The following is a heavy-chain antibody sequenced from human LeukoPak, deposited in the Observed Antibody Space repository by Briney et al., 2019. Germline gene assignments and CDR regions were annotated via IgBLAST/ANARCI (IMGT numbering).Heavy chain of an antibody. CDR3: ASLVSYYYGSGSPYYFDY. D-gene: IGHD3-10*01. Sequence: SSETLSLTCAVYGGSFSGYYWSWIRQPPGKGLEWIGEINHSGSTNYNPSLKSRVTISVDTSKNQFSLKLSSVTAADTAVYYCASLVSYYYGSGSPYYFDYWGQGTLVTVSS. V-gene: IGHV4-34*01. CDR2: INHSGST. J-gene: IGHJ4*02. CDR1: GGSFSGYY.